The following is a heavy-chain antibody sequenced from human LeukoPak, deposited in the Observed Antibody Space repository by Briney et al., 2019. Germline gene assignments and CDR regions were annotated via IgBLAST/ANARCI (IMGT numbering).Heavy chain of an antibody. D-gene: IGHD5-18*01. J-gene: IGHJ4*02. CDR2: IYSGGST. CDR1: GFTVSSNY. CDR3: ARSGYLNGYDY. V-gene: IGHV3-66*01. Sequence: GGSLRLSCAASGFTVSSNYMSWVRQAPGKGLEWVSVIYSGGSTHYADSVKGRFTISRHNSKNTLYLQMNSLRAEDTAVYYCARSGYLNGYDYWGQGILVTVSP.